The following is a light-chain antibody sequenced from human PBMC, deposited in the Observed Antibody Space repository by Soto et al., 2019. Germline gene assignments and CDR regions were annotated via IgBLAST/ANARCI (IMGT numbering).Light chain of an antibody. V-gene: IGLV2-14*03. Sequence: QSALTQPASVSGSPGQSITISCTGSSGDIGDYKYVSWYKQHPGKAPKLMIYDVSNRPSGVSNRFSGSKSGNTASLTISGLQAEDEADYYCSSYTSTNFVIFGGGTKVTV. J-gene: IGLJ2*01. CDR2: DVS. CDR3: SSYTSTNFVI. CDR1: SGDIGDYKY.